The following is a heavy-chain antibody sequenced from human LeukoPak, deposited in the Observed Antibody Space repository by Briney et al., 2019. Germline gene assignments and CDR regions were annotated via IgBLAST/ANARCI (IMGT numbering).Heavy chain of an antibody. CDR2: ISGPGDKT. Sequence: GGSLRLSCAASEFTFSSFAMSWVRQAPGRGLEWISSISGPGDKTHYTDSVKGRFTISGDNSKNTLYLYMNTLRAADTAVYYCAKPTIPARPFLTYLYYYLDVWGEGATVIVSS. D-gene: IGHD6-6*01. CDR3: AKPTIPARPFLTYLYYYLDV. V-gene: IGHV3-23*01. J-gene: IGHJ6*03. CDR1: EFTFSSFA.